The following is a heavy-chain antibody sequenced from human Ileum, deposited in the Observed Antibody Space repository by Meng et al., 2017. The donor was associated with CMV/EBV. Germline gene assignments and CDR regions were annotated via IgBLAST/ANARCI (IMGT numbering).Heavy chain of an antibody. D-gene: IGHD3-10*01. CDR3: ARGLRGGSGSYWFDP. CDR1: GGSFSGYY. CDR2: INHSGST. J-gene: IGHJ5*02. V-gene: IGHV4-34*01. Sequence: SGGSFSGYYWTCIRQTPGKGLEWIGEINHSGSTNYNPSLKSRVTISVDTSKNQFSLKLSSVTAADTAVYYCARGLRGGSGSYWFDPWGQGTLVTVSS.